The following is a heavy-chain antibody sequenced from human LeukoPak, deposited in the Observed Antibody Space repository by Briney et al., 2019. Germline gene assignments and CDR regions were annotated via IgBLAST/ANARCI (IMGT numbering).Heavy chain of an antibody. CDR2: ISTDGTST. D-gene: IGHD3-9*01. V-gene: IGHV3-74*01. CDR1: GFTLSTYW. J-gene: IGHJ3*02. CDR3: ARTIGSKNAFDI. Sequence: GGSLRLSCAASGFTLSTYWTHWVRQAPGKGLVWVSRISTDGTSTNYADSVKGRFTISRDNGNNTLYLQMNSLRAEDTAVYYCARTIGSKNAFDIWGQGTMVTVSS.